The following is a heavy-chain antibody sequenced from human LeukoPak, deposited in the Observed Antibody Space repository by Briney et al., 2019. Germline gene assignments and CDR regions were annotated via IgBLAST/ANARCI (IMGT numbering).Heavy chain of an antibody. V-gene: IGHV3-30*14. CDR2: ISYDGSNK. CDR3: ARETAYCSSTSCYHSGAFDI. CDR1: GFTFSSYA. D-gene: IGHD2-2*01. J-gene: IGHJ3*02. Sequence: PGGSLRLSCAASGFTFSSYAMHWVRQAPGKGLEWVAVISYDGSNKYYADSVKGRFTISRDNSKNTLYLQMNSLRAEDTAVYYCARETAYCSSTSCYHSGAFDIWGQGTMVTVSS.